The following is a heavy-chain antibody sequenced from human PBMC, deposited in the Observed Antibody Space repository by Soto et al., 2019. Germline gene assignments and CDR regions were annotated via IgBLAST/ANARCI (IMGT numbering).Heavy chain of an antibody. J-gene: IGHJ5*02. D-gene: IGHD5-18*01. V-gene: IGHV4-4*07. CDR3: ARDRGYRSGSFGS. CDR1: CGSISGYY. Sequence: SETLSLTCIVSCGSISGYYWSWIRQPSWKELEWIGRSYSDGTTNYNPSLKGRGTMSVDTSKKQISLKLTSVTAADTAMYYCARDRGYRSGSFGSWGQGVLVTVSS. CDR2: SYSDGTT.